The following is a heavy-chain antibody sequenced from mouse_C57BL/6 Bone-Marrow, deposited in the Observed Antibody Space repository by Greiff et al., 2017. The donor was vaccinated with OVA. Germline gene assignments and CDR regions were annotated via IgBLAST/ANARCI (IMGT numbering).Heavy chain of an antibody. CDR1: GYSFTGYY. Sequence: VQLQQSGPELVKPGASVKISCKASGYSFTGYYMNWVKQSPEKSLEWIGEINPSTGGTTYNQKFKAKATLTVDKSSSTSYIQLNSLTSEDSAVYYRARVNTTVVDYWGHGTTPTVSS. V-gene: IGHV1-42*01. CDR2: INPSTGGT. J-gene: IGHJ2*01. D-gene: IGHD1-1*01. CDR3: ARVNTTVVDY.